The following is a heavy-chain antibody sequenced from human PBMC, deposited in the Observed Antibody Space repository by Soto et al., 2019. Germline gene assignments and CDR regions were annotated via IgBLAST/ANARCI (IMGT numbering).Heavy chain of an antibody. Sequence: PSETLSLTCAVSGGSISSGGYSWSWIRQPPGKGLEWIGYMYHSGSTYYNPSLKSRVTISVDTSKNQFSLRLSSVTAADTAVYYCVRVGEGRDGYNYYFDYWGHGSLVTVSS. CDR3: VRVGEGRDGYNYYFDY. CDR2: MYHSGST. J-gene: IGHJ4*01. V-gene: IGHV4-30-2*01. CDR1: GGSISSGGYS. D-gene: IGHD5-12*01.